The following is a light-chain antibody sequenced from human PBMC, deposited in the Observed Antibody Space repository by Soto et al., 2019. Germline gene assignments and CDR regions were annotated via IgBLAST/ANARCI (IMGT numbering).Light chain of an antibody. J-gene: IGKJ3*01. CDR3: QNYNSAQST. V-gene: IGKV1-27*01. Sequence: DIQMTQSPSSLSASVGDRVTITCRASQGISNYLAWYQQTPGKVPKLLIYAASTLQSGVPSRFSGSGSGTVFTLPISGFQPKEVAPYSFQNYNSAQSTSGPGTKVDIK. CDR1: QGISNY. CDR2: AAS.